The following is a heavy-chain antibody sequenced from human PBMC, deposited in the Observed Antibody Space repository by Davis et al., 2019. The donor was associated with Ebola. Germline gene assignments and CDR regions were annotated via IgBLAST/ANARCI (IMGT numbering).Heavy chain of an antibody. J-gene: IGHJ5*02. V-gene: IGHV5-51*01. CDR1: GYSFTSYW. D-gene: IGHD6-13*01. CDR2: IYPGDSDT. Sequence: PGGSLRLSCKGSGYSFTSYWIGWVRQMPGKGLEWMGIIYPGDSDTRYSPSFQGQVTISADKSISTAYLQWSSLKASDTAMYYCARHNADSSSINWFDPWGQGTLVTVSS. CDR3: ARHNADSSSINWFDP.